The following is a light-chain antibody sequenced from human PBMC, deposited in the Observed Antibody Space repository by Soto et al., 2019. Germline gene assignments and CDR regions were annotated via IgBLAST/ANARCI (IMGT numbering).Light chain of an antibody. CDR3: QQYSSYPLT. V-gene: IGKV1-5*01. CDR2: DAA. J-gene: IGKJ4*01. CDR1: QAISGY. Sequence: DIQMTQSPSTLSASVADRVTIACRASQAISGYLAWYQRKPGKAPKLLIYDAANLQTGGSSRFSGSGSGTEFTITINSLQPDDFATYYWQQYSSYPLTFGGGTKVEIK.